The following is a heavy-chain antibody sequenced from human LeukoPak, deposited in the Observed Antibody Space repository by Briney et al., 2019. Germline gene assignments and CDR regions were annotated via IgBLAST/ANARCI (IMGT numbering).Heavy chain of an antibody. CDR2: ISGSGGST. CDR1: GFTVSSNY. J-gene: IGHJ4*02. V-gene: IGHV3-23*01. CDR3: AKGLNYESSAAFDY. D-gene: IGHD3-22*01. Sequence: GGSLRLSCAASGFTVSSNYMSWVRQAPGKGLEWVSGISGSGGSTYYADSVKGRFTISRDNSRNTLYLQMNSLRAADTAVYYCAKGLNYESSAAFDYWGQGTLVTVSS.